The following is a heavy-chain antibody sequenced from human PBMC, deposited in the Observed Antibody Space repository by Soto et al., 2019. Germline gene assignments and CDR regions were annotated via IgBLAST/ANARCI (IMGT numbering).Heavy chain of an antibody. Sequence: GGSLRLSCAASGFTFSTYGMHWVRQAPGKGLEWVAVISYDGSNKYYADSVKGRFTISRDNSKNTLHLQMNSLRVEDTAVYYCAKDSPFDPWGQGTLVTVSS. CDR2: ISYDGSNK. CDR1: GFTFSTYG. CDR3: AKDSPFDP. J-gene: IGHJ5*02. V-gene: IGHV3-30*18.